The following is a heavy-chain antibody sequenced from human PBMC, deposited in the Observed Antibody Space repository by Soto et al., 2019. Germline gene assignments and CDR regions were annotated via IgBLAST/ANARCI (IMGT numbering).Heavy chain of an antibody. CDR3: AKVRITMIVVVSMDY. CDR2: ISYDGSNK. D-gene: IGHD3-22*01. V-gene: IGHV3-30*18. J-gene: IGHJ4*02. CDR1: GFTFSSYG. Sequence: LRLSCAASGFTFSSYGMHWVRQAPGKGLEWVAVISYDGSNKYYADSVKGRFTISRDNSKNTLYLQMNSLRAEDTAVYYCAKVRITMIVVVSMDYWGQGTLVTVSS.